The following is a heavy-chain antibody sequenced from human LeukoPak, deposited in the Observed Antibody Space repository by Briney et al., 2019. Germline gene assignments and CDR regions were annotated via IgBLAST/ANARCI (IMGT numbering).Heavy chain of an antibody. V-gene: IGHV3-33*01. CDR1: GFTFSSYG. D-gene: IGHD2-2*01. Sequence: GGSLRLSCAASGFTFSSYGMHWVRQAPGKGLGWLAVIWYDGSEKYYADSVKGRFTISRDNSKNTLYLQMSSLRVEDTALYYCARGGCRSTSCYDYWGQGTLVTVSS. J-gene: IGHJ4*02. CDR3: ARGGCRSTSCYDY. CDR2: IWYDGSEK.